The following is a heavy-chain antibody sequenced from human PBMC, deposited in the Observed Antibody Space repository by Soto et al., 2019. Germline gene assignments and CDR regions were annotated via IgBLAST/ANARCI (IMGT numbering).Heavy chain of an antibody. J-gene: IGHJ6*02. CDR2: ISYDGSNK. CDR1: GFTFSSYG. Sequence: TGGSLRLSCAASGFTFSSYGMHWVRQAPGKGLEWVAVISYDGSNKYYADSVKGRFTISRDNSKNTLYLQMNSLRAEDTAVYYCAKISIRGPDYYYYGMDVWGQGTTVTVSS. CDR3: AKISIRGPDYYYYGMDV. V-gene: IGHV3-30*18. D-gene: IGHD2-2*01.